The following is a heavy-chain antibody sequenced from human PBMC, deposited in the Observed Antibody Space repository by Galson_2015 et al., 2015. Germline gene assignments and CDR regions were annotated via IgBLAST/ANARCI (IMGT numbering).Heavy chain of an antibody. J-gene: IGHJ6*02. V-gene: IGHV1-18*04. D-gene: IGHD5-18*01. CDR3: ARDMGRGYSYGFFLYIDETYYYGMDV. CDR2: ISAYNGNT. CDR1: GYTFTSYG. Sequence: SVKVSCKASGYTFTSYGISWVRQAPGQGLEWMGWISAYNGNTNYAQKLQGRVTMTTDTSTSTAYMELRSLRSDDTAVYYCARDMGRGYSYGFFLYIDETYYYGMDVWGQGTTVTVSS.